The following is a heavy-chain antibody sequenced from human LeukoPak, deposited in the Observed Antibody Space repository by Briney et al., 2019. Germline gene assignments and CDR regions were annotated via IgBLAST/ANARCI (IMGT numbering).Heavy chain of an antibody. Sequence: SVKVSCKASGGTFSSYAISWVRQAPGQGLEWMGRIIPILGIANYAQKFQGRVTITADKSTSTAYMELSSLRSEDTAVYYCARSGGYDSIDYWGQGTLVTVSS. CDR2: IIPILGIA. CDR1: GGTFSSYA. V-gene: IGHV1-69*04. D-gene: IGHD5-12*01. CDR3: ARSGGYDSIDY. J-gene: IGHJ4*02.